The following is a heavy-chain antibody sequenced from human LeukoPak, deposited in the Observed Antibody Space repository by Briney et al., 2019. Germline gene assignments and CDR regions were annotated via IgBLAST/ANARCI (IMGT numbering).Heavy chain of an antibody. CDR3: AKDSAGYPIYCFDS. J-gene: IGHJ4*02. V-gene: IGHV3-23*01. CDR2: LCASGGGK. D-gene: IGHD5/OR15-5a*01. Sequence: RGYLRLYCAATGFTLFTYALNWVRQAPGKGLEWVSGLCASGGGKFSADPVKSRLTISSDKSKSTVSRQMNSLMAEVAAVSYGAKDSAGYPIYCFDSWGQGILVTVSS. CDR1: GFTLFTYA.